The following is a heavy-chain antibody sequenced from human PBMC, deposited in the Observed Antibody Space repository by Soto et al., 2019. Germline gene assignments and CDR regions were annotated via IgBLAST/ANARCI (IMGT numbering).Heavy chain of an antibody. CDR2: IYYSGST. CDR1: GGSISSGDYY. Sequence: SETLSLTCTVSGGSISSGDYYWSWIRQPPGKGLEWIGYIYYSGSTYYNPSLKSRVTISVDTSKNQFSLKLSSVTAADTAVYYCATRPAWPYGDKYNWFDPWGQGTLVTVSS. J-gene: IGHJ5*02. D-gene: IGHD4-17*01. V-gene: IGHV4-30-4*01. CDR3: ATRPAWPYGDKYNWFDP.